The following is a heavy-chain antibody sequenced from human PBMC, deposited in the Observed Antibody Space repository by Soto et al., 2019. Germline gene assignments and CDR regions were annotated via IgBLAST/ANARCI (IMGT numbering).Heavy chain of an antibody. CDR2: INPSGTST. J-gene: IGHJ4*02. D-gene: IGHD2-15*01. Sequence: ASVKVSCKASGYTFTSYYMHWVRQAPGQGLEWMGIINPSGTSTSYAQKFQGRVTMTRDTSTSTVYMELSSLRSEDTAVYYCARDRGYCSGESCYPANYFDYWGQGTLVTVSS. CDR1: GYTFTSYY. V-gene: IGHV1-46*03. CDR3: ARDRGYCSGESCYPANYFDY.